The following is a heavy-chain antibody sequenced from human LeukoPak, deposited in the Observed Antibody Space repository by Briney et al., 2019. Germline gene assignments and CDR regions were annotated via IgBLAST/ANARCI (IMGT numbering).Heavy chain of an antibody. CDR2: INWDGGST. Sequence: GGSLRLSCAASGFTFDDYAMHWVRQVPGKGLEWVSLINWDGGSTYYADSVRGRFTISRDNIKNSLYLQMNSLRAEDTALYYCAKDHGSGIYFGITDYDYYMNVWGKGTTVTVAS. CDR1: GFTFDDYA. J-gene: IGHJ6*03. CDR3: AKDHGSGIYFGITDYDYYMNV. V-gene: IGHV3-43D*03. D-gene: IGHD3-10*01.